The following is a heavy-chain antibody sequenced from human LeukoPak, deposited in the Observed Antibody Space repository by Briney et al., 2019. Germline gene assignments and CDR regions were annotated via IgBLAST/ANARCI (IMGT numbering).Heavy chain of an antibody. CDR1: GFTFSDYY. Sequence: GGSLRLSCAASGFTFSDYYMSWIRQAPGKGLEWVGRIKSKSDGGTTDYAAPVKGRFTISRDDSKNTLSLQMNSLETEDTAVYYCTTDPAVATAFDCWGQGTLVIVSS. CDR3: TTDPAVATAFDC. V-gene: IGHV3-15*01. CDR2: IKSKSDGGTT. D-gene: IGHD6-19*01. J-gene: IGHJ4*02.